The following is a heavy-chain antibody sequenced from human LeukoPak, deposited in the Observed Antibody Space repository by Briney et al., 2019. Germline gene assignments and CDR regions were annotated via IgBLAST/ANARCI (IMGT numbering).Heavy chain of an antibody. CDR2: TIPIFGTA. CDR3: ARVRRGDDSSGP. D-gene: IGHD3-22*01. J-gene: IGHJ5*02. CDR1: GGTFSNYA. V-gene: IGHV1-69*05. Sequence: SVKVSCKASGGTFSNYAINWVRQAPGQGLEWMGGTIPIFGTANYAQKFQGRVTITTDESTSTAYMELSSLRSEDTAVYYCARVRRGDDSSGPWGQGTLVTVSS.